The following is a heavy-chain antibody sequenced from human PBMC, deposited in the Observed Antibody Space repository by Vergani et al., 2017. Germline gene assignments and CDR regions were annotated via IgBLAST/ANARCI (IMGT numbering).Heavy chain of an antibody. Sequence: QVQLVESGGGVVQPGRSLRLSCAASGFSFSSFGFHWVRQAPGKGLEWVAFIHYDGSHEYYIDSVRGRFTIFRDNSRNTLFLQINSLRAEDTAVYHCARRENSSSSGRYFDFWGQGMLVTVSS. CDR3: ARRENSSSSGRYFDF. J-gene: IGHJ4*02. CDR2: IHYDGSHE. V-gene: IGHV3-33*01. D-gene: IGHD2/OR15-2a*01. CDR1: GFSFSSFG.